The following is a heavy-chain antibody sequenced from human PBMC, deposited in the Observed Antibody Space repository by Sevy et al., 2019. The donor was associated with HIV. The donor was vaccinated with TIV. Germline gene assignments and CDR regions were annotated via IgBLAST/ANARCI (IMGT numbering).Heavy chain of an antibody. D-gene: IGHD1-26*01. CDR1: GGSISNYY. J-gene: IGHJ5*02. CDR2: IYYSGGT. Sequence: SESLSLTCTVSGGSISNYYWNWIRQPPGKGLEWIGYIYYSGGTNYNPSLRSRVTMSADASKNQFSLKLSFVTAADTAMYYCARGNSGSYGWFDPWGQGTLVTVSS. V-gene: IGHV4-59*01. CDR3: ARGNSGSYGWFDP.